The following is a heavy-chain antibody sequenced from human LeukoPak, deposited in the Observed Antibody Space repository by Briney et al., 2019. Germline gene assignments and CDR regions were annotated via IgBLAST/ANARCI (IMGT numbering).Heavy chain of an antibody. D-gene: IGHD6-13*01. CDR1: GFTFSSYA. CDR2: IGSDGSNE. J-gene: IGHJ4*02. V-gene: IGHV3-30*02. CDR3: VQLGY. Sequence: PGGSLRLSCAASGFTFSSYAMHWVRQAPGKGLEWVAFIGSDGSNEYYADSVKGRFTISRDNSKNTLYLQMNSLRADDTAVYYCVQLGYWGQGTLVTVSS.